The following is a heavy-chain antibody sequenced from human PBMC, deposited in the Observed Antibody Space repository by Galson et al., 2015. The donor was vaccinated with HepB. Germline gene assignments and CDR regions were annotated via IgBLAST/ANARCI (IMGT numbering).Heavy chain of an antibody. CDR1: GFTFSSHA. CDR2: IRSDGVNK. Sequence: SLRLSCAASGFTFSSHAMHWVRQAPGKGLEWVAVIRSDGVNKFYADSVKGRFTISRDNSKNTLSLQMNSLTAEDTAVYFCAKTRDYGGSPGWGRPFDHWGQGTLVTVSS. D-gene: IGHD4-23*01. CDR3: AKTRDYGGSPGWGRPFDH. J-gene: IGHJ4*02. V-gene: IGHV3-33*06.